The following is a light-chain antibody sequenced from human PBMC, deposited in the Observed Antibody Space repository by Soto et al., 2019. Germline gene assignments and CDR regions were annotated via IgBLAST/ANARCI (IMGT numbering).Light chain of an antibody. CDR3: QQYRNRPPLT. J-gene: IGKJ4*01. CDR2: GAS. V-gene: IGKV3-15*01. Sequence: EIVMTQSPATLSVSPGERATLSCRASQSVSSDLAWYQQKPGQAPRLLIHGASTRATGIPARFSGSGSGTEFTLTLSSLQSEDFGVYYCQQYRNRPPLTFGGGTKVEI. CDR1: QSVSSD.